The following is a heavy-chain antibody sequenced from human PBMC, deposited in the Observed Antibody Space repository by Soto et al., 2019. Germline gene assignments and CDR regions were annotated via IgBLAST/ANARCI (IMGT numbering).Heavy chain of an antibody. CDR1: GDTFSSYT. CDR2: IIPIFGTP. V-gene: IGHV1-69*12. Sequence: QVQLVQSGAEVKKPGSSVKVSCKASGDTFSSYTLSWVRQAPGQGLEWMGGIIPIFGTPHYAQKFQGRVTMTADESTSTAYMELSSLRSEDTAVYYCARDAPGGFGELLFYFDYWGQGTLVTVSS. D-gene: IGHD3-10*01. CDR3: ARDAPGGFGELLFYFDY. J-gene: IGHJ4*02.